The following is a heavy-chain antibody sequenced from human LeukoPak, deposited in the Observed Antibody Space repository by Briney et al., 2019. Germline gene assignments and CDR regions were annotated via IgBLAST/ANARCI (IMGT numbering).Heavy chain of an antibody. D-gene: IGHD3-10*01. J-gene: IGHJ5*02. CDR2: IVVGSDNT. CDR3: AAVGGLLWFGELLGGFDP. CDR1: RFTFTSSA. Sequence: ASVKVSCKASRFTFTSSAVQWVRQARGQRLEWIGWIVVGSDNTNYAQKFQERVTITRDMSTSTAYMELSSLRSEDTAVYYCAAVGGLLWFGELLGGFDPWGQGTLVTVSS. V-gene: IGHV1-58*01.